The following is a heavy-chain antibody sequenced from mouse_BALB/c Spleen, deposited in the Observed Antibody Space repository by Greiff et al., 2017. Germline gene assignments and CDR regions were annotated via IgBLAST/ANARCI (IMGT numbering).Heavy chain of an antibody. D-gene: IGHD2-2*01. CDR3: ARGGYDPYYYAMDY. CDR1: GYSITSDYA. CDR2: ISYSGST. Sequence: DVQLQESGPGLVKPSQSLSLTCTVTGYSITSDYAWNWIRQFPGNKLEWMGYISYSGSTSYNPSLKSRISITRDTSKNQFFLQLNSVTTEDTATYYCARGGYDPYYYAMDYWGQGTSVTVSS. J-gene: IGHJ4*01. V-gene: IGHV3-2*02.